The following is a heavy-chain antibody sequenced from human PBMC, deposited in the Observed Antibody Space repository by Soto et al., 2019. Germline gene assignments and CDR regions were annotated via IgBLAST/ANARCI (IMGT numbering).Heavy chain of an antibody. CDR2: VDNDGRNT. J-gene: IGHJ5*02. CDR3: ARDQPHNWFDP. Sequence: PGGSLRLSCVASGFTFNNYWMHWVRQAPGKGLVWVARVDNDGRNTVYADFVEGRFTISRDNAKNTLYLQMDSLRAEDTAVYYCARDQPHNWFDPWGQGTLVTVSS. V-gene: IGHV3-74*01. CDR1: GFTFNNYW.